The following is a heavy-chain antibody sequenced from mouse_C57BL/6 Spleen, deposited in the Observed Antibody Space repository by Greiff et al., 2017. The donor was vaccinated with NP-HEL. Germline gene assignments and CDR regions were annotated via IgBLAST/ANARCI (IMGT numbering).Heavy chain of an antibody. CDR3: ARGLGSSYVLYWYFDV. CDR2: IDPSDSET. D-gene: IGHD1-1*01. CDR1: GYTFTSYW. V-gene: IGHV1-52*01. J-gene: IGHJ1*03. Sequence: QVQLQQPGAELVRPGSSVKLSCKASGYTFTSYWMHWVKQRPIQGLEWIGNIDPSDSETHYNQKFKDKATLTVDKSSSTAYMQLSSLTSEDSAVYYCARGLGSSYVLYWYFDVWGTGTTVTVSS.